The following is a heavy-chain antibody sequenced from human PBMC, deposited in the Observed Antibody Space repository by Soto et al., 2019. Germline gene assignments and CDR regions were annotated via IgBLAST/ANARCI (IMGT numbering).Heavy chain of an antibody. CDR1: GGSISSGGYY. D-gene: IGHD6-19*01. Sequence: SETLSLTCTVSGGSISSGGYYWSWIRQHPGKGLEWIGYIYYSGSTYYNPSLKSRVTISVDTSKYQFSLKLSSVTAADTAVYYCATFRRYSSGWYLGDFQHWGQGTLVTVSS. CDR3: ATFRRYSSGWYLGDFQH. V-gene: IGHV4-31*03. CDR2: IYYSGST. J-gene: IGHJ1*01.